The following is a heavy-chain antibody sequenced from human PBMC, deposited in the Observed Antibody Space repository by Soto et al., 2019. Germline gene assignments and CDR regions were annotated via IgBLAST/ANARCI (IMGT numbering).Heavy chain of an antibody. D-gene: IGHD3-22*01. CDR2: ISYDGSNK. CDR1: GFTFSSYG. Sequence: PGGSLRLSCAASGFTFSSYGMHWVRQAPGKGLEWVAVISYDGSNKYYADSVKGRFTISRDNSKNTLYLQMNSLRAEDTAVYYCAKVSSGYYSGAFDIWSQGTMVTVSS. J-gene: IGHJ3*02. CDR3: AKVSSGYYSGAFDI. V-gene: IGHV3-30*18.